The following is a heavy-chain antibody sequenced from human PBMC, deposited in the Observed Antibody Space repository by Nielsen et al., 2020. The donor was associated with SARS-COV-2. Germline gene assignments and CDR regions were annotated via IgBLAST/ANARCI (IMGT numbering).Heavy chain of an antibody. J-gene: IGHJ6*02. V-gene: IGHV4-31*03. CDR3: ARDSMTREVTIFGVAYYYYGMDV. CDR2: IYYSGST. D-gene: IGHD3-3*01. Sequence: SETLSLTCTVSGGSISSGDYYWSWIRQHPGKGLEWIGYIYYSGSTYYNPSLKSRVTISVDTSKNQFSLKLSSVTAADTAVYYCARDSMTREVTIFGVAYYYYGMDVWGQGTTVTVSS. CDR1: GGSISSGDYY.